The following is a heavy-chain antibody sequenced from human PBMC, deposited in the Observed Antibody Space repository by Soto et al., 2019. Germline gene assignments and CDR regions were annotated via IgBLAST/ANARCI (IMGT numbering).Heavy chain of an antibody. V-gene: IGHV4-30-4*01. D-gene: IGHD3-10*01. J-gene: IGHJ6*02. Sequence: SETLSLTCTVSGGSISSGDYYWSWIRQPPGKGLEWIGYIYYGGSTYYNPSLKSRVTISVDTSKNQFSLKLSSVTAADTAVYYCARDRDYYGSGSYYLPTLNGMDVWGQGTTVTVSS. CDR3: ARDRDYYGSGSYYLPTLNGMDV. CDR1: GGSISSGDYY. CDR2: IYYGGST.